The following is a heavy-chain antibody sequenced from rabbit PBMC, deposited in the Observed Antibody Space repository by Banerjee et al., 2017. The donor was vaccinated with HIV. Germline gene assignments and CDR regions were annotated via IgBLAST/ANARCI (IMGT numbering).Heavy chain of an antibody. D-gene: IGHD2-1*01. CDR1: GFSFSSSYD. V-gene: IGHV1S45*01. Sequence: QEQLVESGGGLVQPEGSLTLTCTASGFSFSSSYDMCWVRQAPGKGLEWIACIGGGSSSNTYYASWAKGRFTISKTSSTTVDLKMTSLTAADTATYFCARDGDWYFKLWGQGTLVTVS. J-gene: IGHJ4*01. CDR2: IGGGSSSNT. CDR3: ARDGDWYFKL.